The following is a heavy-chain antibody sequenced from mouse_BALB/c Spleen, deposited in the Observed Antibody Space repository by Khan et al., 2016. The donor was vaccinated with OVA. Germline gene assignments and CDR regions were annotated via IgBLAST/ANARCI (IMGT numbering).Heavy chain of an antibody. V-gene: IGHV1-5*01. J-gene: IGHJ3*01. CDR1: GYTFTSYW. CDR2: IYPGNTDT. D-gene: IGHD4-1*01. Sequence: EVQLQESGTVLARPGASVKMSCKASGYTFTSYWMHWVKQRPGQGLEWIGDIYPGNTDTNYNQKFKGKAKLTAVTSTSTAYMELYSLTTEDSAVYYWTRRSWDVGWFAYWGQGTLVTVSA. CDR3: TRRSWDVGWFAY.